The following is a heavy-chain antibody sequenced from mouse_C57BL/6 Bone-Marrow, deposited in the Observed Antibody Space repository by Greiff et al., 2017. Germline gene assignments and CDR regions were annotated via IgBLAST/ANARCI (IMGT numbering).Heavy chain of an antibody. V-gene: IGHV1-53*01. D-gene: IGHD2-5*01. Sequence: QVQLQQPGTDLVKPGASVKLSCKASGYTFTSYWMHWVKQRPGQGLEWIGNINPSNGGTNYNEKFKSKATLTVDKSSSTAYMQLSSLTSEDSAVYYCARKGSNYAYFDYWGQGTTLTVSS. CDR1: GYTFTSYW. CDR3: ARKGSNYAYFDY. CDR2: INPSNGGT. J-gene: IGHJ2*01.